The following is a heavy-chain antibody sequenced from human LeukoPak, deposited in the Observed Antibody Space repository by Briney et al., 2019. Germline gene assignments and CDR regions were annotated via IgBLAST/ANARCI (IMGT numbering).Heavy chain of an antibody. D-gene: IGHD3-10*01. J-gene: IGHJ6*03. CDR2: FHYTGNT. CDR1: GGSISTSNYY. Sequence: PSETLSLTCTVSGGSISTSNYYWGWIRQPPGKGLEWIGSFHYTGNTYYNPSLKSRVTISVDTSKNHFSLKLSSVTAADTAVYYCARTGGSFYFYYYMDVWGKGTTVTVSS. V-gene: IGHV4-39*07. CDR3: ARTGGSFYFYYYMDV.